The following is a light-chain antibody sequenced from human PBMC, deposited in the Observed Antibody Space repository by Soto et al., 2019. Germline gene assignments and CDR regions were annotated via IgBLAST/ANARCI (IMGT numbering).Light chain of an antibody. CDR2: EVT. J-gene: IGLJ2*01. Sequence: QSALTLPPSASGSPGQSVTISCTGTSSDVGGSDYVSWYQQDPGKAPKLIIYEVTKRPAGVPDRFSGSKSGNTASLTVSGLQADDESYYYCSSFARGDNPHVLFGGGTKLTVL. CDR3: SSFARGDNPHVL. CDR1: SSDVGGSDY. V-gene: IGLV2-8*01.